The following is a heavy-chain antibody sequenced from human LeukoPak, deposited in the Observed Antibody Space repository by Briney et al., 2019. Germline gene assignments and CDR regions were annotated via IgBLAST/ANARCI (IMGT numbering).Heavy chain of an antibody. CDR1: GFTFSSYS. CDR2: ISSSSTL. J-gene: IGHJ3*02. V-gene: IGHV3-48*01. CDR3: ARHFFYHI. D-gene: IGHD2/OR15-2a*01. Sequence: GGSLRLSCAASGFTFSSYSMKWVRQAPGKGLEWVSYISSSSTLSYADSLKRRFTISRDNPKTSLSLQMNSLSAEDTAVYYCARHFFYHIWGQGTMVTVSS.